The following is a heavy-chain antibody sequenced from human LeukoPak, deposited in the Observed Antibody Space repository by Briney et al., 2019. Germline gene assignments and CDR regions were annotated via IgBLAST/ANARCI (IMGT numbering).Heavy chain of an antibody. J-gene: IGHJ4*02. D-gene: IGHD6-13*01. Sequence: PGGSLRLSCVACGFIVSSNYMTWVRQAPGKGLEWVSVIYSGGSTYYADPVKGRFTISRDNSKNTLYLQMNSLRAEDTAVYYCARAKFSSNWYYFDYWGQGTLVTVSS. CDR2: IYSGGST. CDR3: ARAKFSSNWYYFDY. V-gene: IGHV3-53*01. CDR1: GFIVSSNY.